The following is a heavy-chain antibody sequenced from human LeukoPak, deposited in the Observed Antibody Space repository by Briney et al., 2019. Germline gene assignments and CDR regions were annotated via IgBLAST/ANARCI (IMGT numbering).Heavy chain of an antibody. V-gene: IGHV4-34*01. Sequence: SETLTLTCAVYGGSFSGYYWSWIRQPPGKGLEWIGEINHSGSTNYNPSLKSRVTISVDTSKNQFSLKLSSVTAEDTAVYYCARDSAGGGSSWYHVFANYYYYYMDVWGKGTTVTISS. CDR3: ARDSAGGGSSWYHVFANYYYYYMDV. D-gene: IGHD6-13*01. CDR1: GGSFSGYY. J-gene: IGHJ6*03. CDR2: INHSGST.